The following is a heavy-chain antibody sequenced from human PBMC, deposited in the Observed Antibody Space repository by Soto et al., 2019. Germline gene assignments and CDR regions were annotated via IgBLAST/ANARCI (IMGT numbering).Heavy chain of an antibody. V-gene: IGHV3-30-3*01. CDR1: GFTFGSYA. Sequence: ESGGGVVQPGKSLTLSCAASGFTFGSYAMHWVRQAPGKGLEWVAVISYDGGTESYADSVKGRFTISRDNSKNRLYLQVTSLRVADMAVYYSARVPIQCTGASCYPVGWFDPWGQGTLVTVSS. J-gene: IGHJ5*02. CDR3: ARVPIQCTGASCYPVGWFDP. CDR2: ISYDGGTE. D-gene: IGHD2-8*02.